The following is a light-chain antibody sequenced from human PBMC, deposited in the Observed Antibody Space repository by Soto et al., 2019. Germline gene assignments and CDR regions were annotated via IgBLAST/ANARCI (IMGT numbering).Light chain of an antibody. Sequence: EIEMTQSPATLSLAPGERVTLSCRASESVSTNLAWYQQKPGQAPRLLIYGASSRATGVPDRFSGGGSGTDFTLTISRLEPEDFAVYYCQQYGYSPITFGQGTRLEI. CDR1: ESVSTN. CDR2: GAS. J-gene: IGKJ5*01. CDR3: QQYGYSPIT. V-gene: IGKV3-20*01.